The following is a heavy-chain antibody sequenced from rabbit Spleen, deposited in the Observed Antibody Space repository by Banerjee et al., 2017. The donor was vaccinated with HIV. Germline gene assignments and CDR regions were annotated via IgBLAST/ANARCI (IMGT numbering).Heavy chain of an antibody. J-gene: IGHJ4*01. Sequence: QQQLVDSGGGLVQPEGSLTLTCKDYGTDFSAYYDVCWVRQAPGKGLELIACKYTRSGSSYYASCAKGRFAISKTSSTTVTLQMTSLKAADTATYFCTRSGNTGFYVGYRFNLWGPGTLVTVS. CDR2: KYTRSGSS. CDR3: TRSGNTGFYVGYRFNL. CDR1: GTDFSAYYD. D-gene: IGHD1-1*01. V-gene: IGHV1S45*01.